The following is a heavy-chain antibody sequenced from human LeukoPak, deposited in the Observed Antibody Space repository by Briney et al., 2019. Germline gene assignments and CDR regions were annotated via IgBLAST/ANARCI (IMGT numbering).Heavy chain of an antibody. J-gene: IGHJ5*02. V-gene: IGHV4-34*01. CDR1: GGSFSSDY. CDR2: INHSGST. Sequence: SETLSLTCTVSGGSFSSDYWSWIRQPPGKGLEWIGEINHSGSTNYNPSLKSRVTISVDTSKNQFSLKLSSVTAADTAVYYCAQFDFWSGYHNPWGQGTLVTVSS. D-gene: IGHD3-3*01. CDR3: AQFDFWSGYHNP.